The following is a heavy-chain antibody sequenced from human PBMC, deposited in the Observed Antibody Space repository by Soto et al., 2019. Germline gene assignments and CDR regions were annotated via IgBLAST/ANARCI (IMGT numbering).Heavy chain of an antibody. D-gene: IGHD3-22*01. CDR2: ISYDGSNK. Sequence: QVQLVESGGGVVQPGRSLRLSCAASGFTFSSYAMHWVRQAPGKGLEWVAVISYDGSNKYYADSVKGRFTISRDNSRNTLYLQMNSLGAEDTAVYYCARGRRDYYDSSGSHGWLDPWGQGTLVTVSS. CDR1: GFTFSSYA. V-gene: IGHV3-30-3*01. J-gene: IGHJ5*02. CDR3: ARGRRDYYDSSGSHGWLDP.